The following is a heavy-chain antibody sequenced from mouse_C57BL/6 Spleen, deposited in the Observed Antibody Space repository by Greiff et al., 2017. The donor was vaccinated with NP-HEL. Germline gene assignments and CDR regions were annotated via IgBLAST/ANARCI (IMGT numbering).Heavy chain of an antibody. CDR3: ARGGVDWDYAMDY. CDR1: GFTFSSYA. J-gene: IGHJ4*01. D-gene: IGHD4-1*01. V-gene: IGHV5-4*03. Sequence: DVKLVESGGGLVKPGGSLKLSCAASGFTFSSYAMSWVRQTPEKRLEWVATISDGGSYTYYPDNVKGRFTISRDNAKNKLYLQMSHLKSEDTAMYYCARGGVDWDYAMDYWGQGTSVTVSS. CDR2: ISDGGSYT.